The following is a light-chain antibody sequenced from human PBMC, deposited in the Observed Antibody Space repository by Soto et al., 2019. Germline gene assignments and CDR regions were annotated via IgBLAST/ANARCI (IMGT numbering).Light chain of an antibody. V-gene: IGKV1-27*01. Sequence: DIRMTQSPASLSASIGDRVTITCRASQGISNSLAWYQQKPGKVPKLLIYAASTLQSGVPSRFSGSGSGTDFTLTISSLQPEDVATYYCQKYLSALWTFGQGTKVEIK. J-gene: IGKJ1*01. CDR1: QGISNS. CDR3: QKYLSALWT. CDR2: AAS.